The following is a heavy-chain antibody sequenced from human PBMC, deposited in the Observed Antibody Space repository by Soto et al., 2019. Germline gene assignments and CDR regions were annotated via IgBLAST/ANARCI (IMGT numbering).Heavy chain of an antibody. Sequence: ASVKVSCKASGGTFSSYAISWVRQAPGQGLEWMGWISAYNGNTNYAQKLQGRVTMTTDTSTSTAYMELRSLRSDDTAVYYCARDEGSSWYRPYYYGMDVWGQGTTVTVSS. CDR3: ARDEGSSWYRPYYYGMDV. D-gene: IGHD6-13*01. V-gene: IGHV1-18*01. CDR1: GGTFSSYA. CDR2: ISAYNGNT. J-gene: IGHJ6*02.